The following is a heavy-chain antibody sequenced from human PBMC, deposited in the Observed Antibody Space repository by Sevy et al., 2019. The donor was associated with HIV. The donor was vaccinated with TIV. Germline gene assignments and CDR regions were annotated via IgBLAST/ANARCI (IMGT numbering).Heavy chain of an antibody. CDR2: MNPNSGNT. CDR1: GYTFTSYD. CDR3: ARGYDSSGYYYEDWFDP. Sequence: ASVKVSCKASGYTFTSYDINWVRQATGQGLEWMGWMNPNSGNTGYAQKFQGRVTMTRNTSISTAYMELSSLGSEDTAVYYCARGYDSSGYYYEDWFDPWGQGTLVTVSS. D-gene: IGHD3-22*01. J-gene: IGHJ5*02. V-gene: IGHV1-8*01.